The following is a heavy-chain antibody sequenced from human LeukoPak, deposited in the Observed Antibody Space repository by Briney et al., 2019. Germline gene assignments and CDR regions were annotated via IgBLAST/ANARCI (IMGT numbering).Heavy chain of an antibody. CDR3: ARYGGYFYDS. J-gene: IGHJ3*01. V-gene: IGHV4-4*02. CDR2: VHLDGRT. D-gene: IGHD3-16*01. Sequence: PSETLSLTRGVSRGSLTTTNWWTWVRPPPGKGLEWIGEVHLDGRTNYNPSHGSRLTISVDTPKNQFSLKLSSVTAADTAVYYCARYGGYFYDSWGQGTMVIVSS. CDR1: RGSLTTTNW.